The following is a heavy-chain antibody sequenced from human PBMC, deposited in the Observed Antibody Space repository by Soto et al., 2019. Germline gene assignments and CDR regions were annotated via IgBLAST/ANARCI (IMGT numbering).Heavy chain of an antibody. D-gene: IGHD3-3*01. J-gene: IGHJ4*02. CDR3: ARDLVLRGDYDLGGPGDY. V-gene: IGHV1-18*01. Sequence: ASVKVSCKASGYTFTSYGISWVRQAPGQGLEWMGWISAYNGNTNYAQKLQGRVTMTTDTSTSTAYMELRSLRSDDTAVYYCARDLVLRGDYDLGGPGDYWGQGTLVTVSS. CDR2: ISAYNGNT. CDR1: GYTFTSYG.